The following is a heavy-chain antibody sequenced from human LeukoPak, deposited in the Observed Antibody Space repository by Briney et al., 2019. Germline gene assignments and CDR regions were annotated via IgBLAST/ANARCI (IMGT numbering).Heavy chain of an antibody. D-gene: IGHD1-14*01. Sequence: SSETLSLTCTVSGGSISSYYWSWIRQPPGKGLEWIGYIYYSGSTNYNPSLKSRVTISVDTSKNQFSLKLSSVTAADTAVYYCARPSTGSDAFDIWGQGTMVTVSS. J-gene: IGHJ3*02. V-gene: IGHV4-59*08. CDR1: GGSISSYY. CDR2: IYYSGST. CDR3: ARPSTGSDAFDI.